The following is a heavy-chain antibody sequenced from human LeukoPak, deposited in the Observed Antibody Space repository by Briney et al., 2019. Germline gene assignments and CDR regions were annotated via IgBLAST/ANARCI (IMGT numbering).Heavy chain of an antibody. V-gene: IGHV3-9*01. Sequence: PGRSLRLSCAASGFTFDGYAMHWVRQAPGKGLEWVSGISWNSGSIGYADSVKGRFTISRDNAKNSLYLQMNSLRAEDTALYYCAKDMGYSGYDPFDYWGQGTLVTVSS. CDR2: ISWNSGSI. CDR1: GFTFDGYA. D-gene: IGHD5-12*01. J-gene: IGHJ4*02. CDR3: AKDMGYSGYDPFDY.